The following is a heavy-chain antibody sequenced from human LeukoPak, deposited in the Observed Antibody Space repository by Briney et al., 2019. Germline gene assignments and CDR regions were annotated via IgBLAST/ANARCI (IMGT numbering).Heavy chain of an antibody. D-gene: IGHD6-6*01. CDR1: GFTFSSYS. V-gene: IGHV3-21*01. CDR3: ARDREGIAPRPFDY. CDR2: ISSSSSYI. Sequence: GGSLGLSCAASGFTFSSYSMNWVRQAPGKGLEWVSSISSSSSYIYYADSVKGRFTISRDNAKNSLYLQMNSLRAEDTAVYYCARDREGIAPRPFDYWGQGTLVTVSS. J-gene: IGHJ4*02.